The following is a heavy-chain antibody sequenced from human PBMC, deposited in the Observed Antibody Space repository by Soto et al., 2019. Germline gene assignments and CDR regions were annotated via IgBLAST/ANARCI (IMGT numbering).Heavy chain of an antibody. CDR2: ISSSSSYI. D-gene: IGHD6-19*01. V-gene: IGHV3-21*01. J-gene: IGHJ4*02. CDR3: ARGGEQWPNPEGYFDD. CDR1: GFTFSSYS. Sequence: EVQLVESGGGLVKPGGSLRLSCAASGFTFSSYSMNWVRQAPGKGLEWVSSISSSSSYIYYADSVKGRFTISRDNAKNSLYLQMNSLRAEDTAVYYCARGGEQWPNPEGYFDDWGQGTLVTVSS.